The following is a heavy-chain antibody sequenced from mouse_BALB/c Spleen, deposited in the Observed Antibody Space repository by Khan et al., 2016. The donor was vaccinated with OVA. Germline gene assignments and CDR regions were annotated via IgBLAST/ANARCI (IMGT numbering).Heavy chain of an antibody. J-gene: IGHJ2*01. D-gene: IGHD1-1*01. Sequence: EVQLLETGPGLVKPSQSLSLTCTVTGYSITTDYAWNWIRQFPGNKLEWMGFISYSGNTKYNPSLKSRISFTRDTSKNQFFLQLKSVTTEDTARYFCARVYGGDFDYWGQGTTLTVSS. V-gene: IGHV3-2*02. CDR1: GYSITTDYA. CDR2: ISYSGNT. CDR3: ARVYGGDFDY.